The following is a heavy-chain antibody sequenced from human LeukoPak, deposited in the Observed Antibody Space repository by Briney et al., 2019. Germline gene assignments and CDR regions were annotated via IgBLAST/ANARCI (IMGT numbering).Heavy chain of an antibody. V-gene: IGHV1-3*01. D-gene: IGHD3-10*01. CDR2: INAGNGNT. Sequence: ASVKVSCKASGYTFTSYAMHWVRQAPGQRLEWMGWINAGNGNTKYSQKFQGGVTITRDTSASTAYMELSSLRSEDTAVYYCARAYPYYYGSGSYYTHFDYWGQGTLVTVSS. J-gene: IGHJ4*02. CDR1: GYTFTSYA. CDR3: ARAYPYYYGSGSYYTHFDY.